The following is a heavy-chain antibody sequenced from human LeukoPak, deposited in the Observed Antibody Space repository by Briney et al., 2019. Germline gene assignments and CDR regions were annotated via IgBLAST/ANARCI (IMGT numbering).Heavy chain of an antibody. CDR3: ARARSYGSGVDYFDY. J-gene: IGHJ4*02. Sequence: GGSLRLSCAASGFTVSSNYMSWVRQAPGKGLEWVSVIYSGGSTYYADSVKGRFTISRDNSKNTLYLQMNSLRAEDTAVYYCARARSYGSGVDYFDYWGQGTLVTVSS. CDR2: IYSGGST. V-gene: IGHV3-53*01. D-gene: IGHD3-10*01. CDR1: GFTVSSNY.